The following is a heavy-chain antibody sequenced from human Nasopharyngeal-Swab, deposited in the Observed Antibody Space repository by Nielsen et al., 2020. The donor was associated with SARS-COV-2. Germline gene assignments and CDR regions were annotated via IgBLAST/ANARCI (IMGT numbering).Heavy chain of an antibody. J-gene: IGHJ4*02. D-gene: IGHD3-9*01. V-gene: IGHV3-9*01. CDR3: AKGEYYDILTGYYDYFDY. Sequence: GGSLRLSCSASGFTFDDYAIHWVRQAPGKGLGWVSGISWNSVTIGYADSVKGRFTISRDNAKNSLYLQMNSLRAEDTALYYCAKGEYYDILTGYYDYFDYWGQGTLVTVSS. CDR1: GFTFDDYA. CDR2: ISWNSVTI.